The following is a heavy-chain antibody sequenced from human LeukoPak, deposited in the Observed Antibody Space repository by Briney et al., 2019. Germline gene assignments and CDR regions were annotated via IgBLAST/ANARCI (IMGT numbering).Heavy chain of an antibody. CDR1: GFTFSNHW. Sequence: GGSLRLSCAASGFTFSNHWMNWVRQAPGKGLEWVANIKEDGSEKYCVDSVKGRFTLSRDNSKDTLYLQMDSLRAEDTAVYSCARGYCSSTACPPCDYWGQGTLVTVSS. V-gene: IGHV3-7*01. J-gene: IGHJ4*02. D-gene: IGHD2-2*03. CDR3: ARGYCSSTACPPCDY. CDR2: IKEDGSEK.